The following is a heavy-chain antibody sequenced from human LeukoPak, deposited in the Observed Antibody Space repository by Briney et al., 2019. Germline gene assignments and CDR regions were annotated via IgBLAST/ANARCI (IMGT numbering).Heavy chain of an antibody. Sequence: GGSLRLSCAASGFTFRDSAMSWVRQAPGKGLERVSSITNIGGGTYYTDSVKGRFTISRDNARNTVYLQMNSLRAEDTAVYYCAKGFAAVIVIPYYLDYWGQGTLVTVSS. J-gene: IGHJ4*02. V-gene: IGHV3-23*01. CDR2: ITNIGGGT. CDR1: GFTFRDSA. CDR3: AKGFAAVIVIPYYLDY. D-gene: IGHD3-16*02.